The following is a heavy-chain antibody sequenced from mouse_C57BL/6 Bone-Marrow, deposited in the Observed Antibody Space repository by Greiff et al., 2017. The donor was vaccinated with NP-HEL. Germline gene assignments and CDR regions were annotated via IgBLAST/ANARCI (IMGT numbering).Heavy chain of an antibody. CDR3: ARSAYYSNYGAY. V-gene: IGHV1-64*01. CDR1: GYTFTSYW. CDR2: IHPNSGST. D-gene: IGHD2-5*01. J-gene: IGHJ3*01. Sequence: VQLKQPGAELVKPGASVKLSCKASGYTFTSYWMHWVKQRPGQGLEWIGMIHPNSGSTNYNEKFKSKATLTVDKSSSTAYMQLSSLTSEDSAVYYCARSAYYSNYGAYWGQGTLVTVSA.